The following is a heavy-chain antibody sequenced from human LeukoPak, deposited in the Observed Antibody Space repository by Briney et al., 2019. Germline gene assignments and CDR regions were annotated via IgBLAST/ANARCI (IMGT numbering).Heavy chain of an antibody. Sequence: GASVKVSCKASGYTFTGYYMHWVRQAPGQGLEWMGRINPNSGGTNYAQKFQGRVTMTRDTSISTAYMELSRLRSDDTAVYYSARGGDVYYYYYMDVWGKGTTVTVSS. D-gene: IGHD4-17*01. V-gene: IGHV1-2*06. CDR1: GYTFTGYY. CDR2: INPNSGGT. CDR3: ARGGDVYYYYYMDV. J-gene: IGHJ6*03.